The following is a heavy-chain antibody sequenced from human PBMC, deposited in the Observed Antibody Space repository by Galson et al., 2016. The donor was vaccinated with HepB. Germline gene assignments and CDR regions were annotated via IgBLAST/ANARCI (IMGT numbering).Heavy chain of an antibody. J-gene: IGHJ5*02. V-gene: IGHV3-49*03. CDR2: IRSKFFGATK. CDR3: ARNYYDSSVPTS. CDR1: GFTFEDSP. Sequence: SLRLSCAASGFTFEDSPISWFRQTPGKGLEWVGFIRSKFFGATKQYAASVKGRFTISRDDDRAIVYLEMSSLQIDDAGMYFCARNYYDSSVPTSWGQGTPVAVSS. D-gene: IGHD3-22*01.